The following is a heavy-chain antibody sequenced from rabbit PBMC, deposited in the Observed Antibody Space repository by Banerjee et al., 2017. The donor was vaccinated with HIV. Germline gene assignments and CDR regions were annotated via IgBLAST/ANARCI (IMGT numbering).Heavy chain of an antibody. Sequence: QEQLKETGGGLVQPGGSLTLTCKASGFSLNNYAMGWVRQAPGEGLEYIGAITTGGSTYYASWVNGRFTISSDNAQNTVDLQMNSLTAADTATYFCARWASASYYTFNLWGPGTLVTVS. CDR1: GFSLNNYA. D-gene: IGHD8-1*01. CDR2: ITTGGST. V-gene: IGHV1S29*01. CDR3: ARWASASYYTFNL. J-gene: IGHJ4*01.